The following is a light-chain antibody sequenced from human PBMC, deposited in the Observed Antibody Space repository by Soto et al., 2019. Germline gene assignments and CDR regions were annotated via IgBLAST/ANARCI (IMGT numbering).Light chain of an antibody. CDR3: KQSRSFPLT. CDR2: AAS. Sequence: DIQMTQSPSSLSASVGDRVTITCLASQDLDRWLAWYQQKPGEAPKVLIYAASNLRSGVPSRFSGSGSGADFSLTISSLQPEDVATYYCKQSRSFPLTFGGGTKVDI. V-gene: IGKV1-12*01. J-gene: IGKJ4*01. CDR1: QDLDRW.